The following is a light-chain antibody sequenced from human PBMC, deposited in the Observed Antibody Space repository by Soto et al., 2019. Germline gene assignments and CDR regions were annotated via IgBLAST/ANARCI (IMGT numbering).Light chain of an antibody. J-gene: IGKJ2*01. CDR1: QSVSSSY. CDR3: QQYGSSSKYT. CDR2: GAS. V-gene: IGKV3-20*01. Sequence: EIVWTQSPGTLSWSPGERATLSCRASQSVSSSYLAWYEQKPGQAPRLLIYGASSRATGIPDRFSGSGSGTAFTLPISRLEPEDFAAYYCQQYGSSSKYTFGQGTKLEIK.